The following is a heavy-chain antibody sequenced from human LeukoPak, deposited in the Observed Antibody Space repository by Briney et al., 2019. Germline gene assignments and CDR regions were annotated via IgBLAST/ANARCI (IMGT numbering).Heavy chain of an antibody. Sequence: GGSLRLSCAASGFTFDDYGMSWARQAPGKGLEWVSGINWNGGSTGYADSVKGRFTISRDNAKNSLYLQMNSLRAEDTAVYYCARGYYYDSSGYYPFDYWGQGTLVTVSS. V-gene: IGHV3-20*04. CDR3: ARGYYYDSSGYYPFDY. D-gene: IGHD3-22*01. CDR2: INWNGGST. J-gene: IGHJ4*02. CDR1: GFTFDDYG.